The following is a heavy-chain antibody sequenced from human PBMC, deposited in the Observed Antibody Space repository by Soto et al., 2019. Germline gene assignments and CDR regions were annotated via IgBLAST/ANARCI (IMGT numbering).Heavy chain of an antibody. CDR1: GFTFSSYA. CDR2: ISGSGGST. Sequence: EVQLLESGGGLVQPGGSLRLSCAASGFTFSSYAMSWVRQAPGKGLEWVSAISGSGGSTYYADSVKGRFTISRDNSKNTLYLQMNSRRAEDTAVYYCAKDREAAGYYYYGMDVWGQGTTVTVSS. V-gene: IGHV3-23*01. CDR3: AKDREAAGYYYYGMDV. D-gene: IGHD6-13*01. J-gene: IGHJ6*02.